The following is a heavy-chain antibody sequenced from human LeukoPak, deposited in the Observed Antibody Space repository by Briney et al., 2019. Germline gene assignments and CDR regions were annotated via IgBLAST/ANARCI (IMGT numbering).Heavy chain of an antibody. J-gene: IGHJ4*02. V-gene: IGHV3-30*02. D-gene: IGHD1-7*01. CDR1: GFIFSTYG. CDR2: IRYDGSNK. CDR3: AKGLELRGPRNAGLDY. Sequence: GGSLRLSCAASGFIFSTYGMHWVRQAPGKGLEWVAFIRYDGSNKYYADSVKGRFTISRDNSKNTLYLQMNSLRAEDTAVYYCAKGLELRGPRNAGLDYWGQGTLVTVSS.